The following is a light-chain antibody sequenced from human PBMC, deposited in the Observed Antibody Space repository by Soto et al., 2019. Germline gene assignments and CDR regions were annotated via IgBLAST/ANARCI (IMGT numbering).Light chain of an antibody. CDR2: EVS. CDR3: SSYAGTNNLGV. V-gene: IGLV2-8*01. J-gene: IGLJ1*01. Sequence: QSVLTQPPSASGSPGQSVTISCTGTSSDVGGYNYVSWYQQHPGKAPKLVIYEVSKRPSGVPDRFSGSKSGNTASLTVSRLQAEDEADYYCSSYAGTNNLGVFGTGTKVTVL. CDR1: SSDVGGYNY.